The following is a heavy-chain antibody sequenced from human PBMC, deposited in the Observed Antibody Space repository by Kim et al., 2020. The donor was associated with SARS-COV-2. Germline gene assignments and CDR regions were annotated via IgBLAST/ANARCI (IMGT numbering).Heavy chain of an antibody. CDR2: IIPIFGTA. Sequence: SVKVSCKASGGTFSSYAISWVRQAPGQGLEWMGGIIPIFGTANYAQKFQGRVTITADESTSTAYMELSSLRSEDTAVYYCARESRGGPQSDYYGSGSLGFDYWGQGTLVTVSS. D-gene: IGHD3-10*01. CDR3: ARESRGGPQSDYYGSGSLGFDY. J-gene: IGHJ4*02. V-gene: IGHV1-69*13. CDR1: GGTFSSYA.